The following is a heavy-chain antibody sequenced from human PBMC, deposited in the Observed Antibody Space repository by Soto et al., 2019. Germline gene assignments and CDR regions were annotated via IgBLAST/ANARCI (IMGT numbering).Heavy chain of an antibody. Sequence: PGGSLRLSCAASGFTFSSYAMSWVRQAPGKGLEWVSAISGSGGSTYYADSVKGRFTISRDNSKNTLYLQMNSLRAEDTAVYYCAREAGILTGYIRGYFDYWGQGTLVTVSS. CDR2: ISGSGGST. V-gene: IGHV3-23*01. D-gene: IGHD3-9*01. CDR3: AREAGILTGYIRGYFDY. J-gene: IGHJ4*02. CDR1: GFTFSSYA.